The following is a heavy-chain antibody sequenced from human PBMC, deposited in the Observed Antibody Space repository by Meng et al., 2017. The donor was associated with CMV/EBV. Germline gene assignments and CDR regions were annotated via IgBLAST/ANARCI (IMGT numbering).Heavy chain of an antibody. CDR2: IYTSGST. J-gene: IGHJ2*01. Sequence: QWQRSVSGPVLSNHSVTLTLTGTVSCGSISSYYWSWIQQPAGKGLEWIGRIYTSGSTNYNPSLKSRVTMSVDTSKNQFSLKLSSVTAADTAVYYCAKSSEQNWNYGGWYFDLWGRGTLVTVSS. CDR1: CGSISSYY. CDR3: AKSSEQNWNYGGWYFDL. V-gene: IGHV4-4*07. D-gene: IGHD1-7*01.